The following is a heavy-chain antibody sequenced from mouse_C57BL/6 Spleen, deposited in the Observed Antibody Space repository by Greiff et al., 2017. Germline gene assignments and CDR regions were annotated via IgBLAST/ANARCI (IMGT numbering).Heavy chain of an antibody. D-gene: IGHD2-1*01. Sequence: QVQLQQPGAELVMPGASVKLSCKASGYTFTSYWMHWVKQRPGQGLEWIGEIDPSDSYTNYNQKFKGKSTLTVDKSSSTAYMQLSSLTSEDSAVYYCARKLYQEGLFDYWGQGTTLTVSS. CDR3: ARKLYQEGLFDY. V-gene: IGHV1-69*01. CDR2: IDPSDSYT. J-gene: IGHJ2*01. CDR1: GYTFTSYW.